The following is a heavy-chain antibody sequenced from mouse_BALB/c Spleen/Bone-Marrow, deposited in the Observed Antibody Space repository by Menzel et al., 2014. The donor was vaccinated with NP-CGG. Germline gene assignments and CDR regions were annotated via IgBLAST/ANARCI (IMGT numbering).Heavy chain of an antibody. Sequence: QVQLQQSGAELVKPGASVKLSCKASGYTFTSYCMHWVKQRPGQGLEWIGEINPSNGRTNYNEKFKSKATLTVDKSSSTAYIQLSSLTSEDSAVYYCARRNGDYWGQGTTLTVSS. CDR1: GYTFTSYC. CDR2: INPSNGRT. CDR3: ARRNGDY. J-gene: IGHJ2*01. V-gene: IGHV1S81*02.